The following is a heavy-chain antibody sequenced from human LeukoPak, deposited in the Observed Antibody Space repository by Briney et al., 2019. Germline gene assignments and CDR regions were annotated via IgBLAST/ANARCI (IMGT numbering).Heavy chain of an antibody. CDR1: GGSVSNSNYC. D-gene: IGHD4-23*01. J-gene: IGHJ3*02. CDR3: ARPLDCNYGGTAFDI. CDR2: IEYSGSP. Sequence: PSETLSLTCTVSGGSVSNSNYCAGWIRQPPGKQLEWIGSIEYSGSPLYNPSLKSRVTISVDTSKNQFSLKLSSVTAADTAVYYCARPLDCNYGGTAFDIWGQGTMVTVSS. V-gene: IGHV4-39*01.